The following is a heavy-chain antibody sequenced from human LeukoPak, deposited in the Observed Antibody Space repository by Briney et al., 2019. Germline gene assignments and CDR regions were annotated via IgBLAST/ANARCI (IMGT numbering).Heavy chain of an antibody. J-gene: IGHJ5*02. D-gene: IGHD6-13*01. CDR2: ISSDGGDT. Sequence: GGSLRLSCAASGFTFRNYAMHWVRQAPGKGLESVSAISSDGGDTYYANSVKGRFTISRDNSKNTLYLQMGSLRVDDMAVYYCVRGVGVSRFNYFDPWGQGTLVIVSS. V-gene: IGHV3-64*01. CDR1: GFTFRNYA. CDR3: VRGVGVSRFNYFDP.